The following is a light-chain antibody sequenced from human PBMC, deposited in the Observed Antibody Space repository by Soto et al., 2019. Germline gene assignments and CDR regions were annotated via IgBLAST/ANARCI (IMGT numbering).Light chain of an antibody. Sequence: EIVLTQFPATLSLSPGEEATLSCRASQSFGTSLAWYQQRPAQAPRLLIYDTFKVAAGVPARFSGSGSGADFTLTISGLEPEDVAVYYCQQGGSFGGGTKVEIK. CDR1: QSFGTS. CDR2: DTF. V-gene: IGKV3-11*01. CDR3: QQGGS. J-gene: IGKJ4*01.